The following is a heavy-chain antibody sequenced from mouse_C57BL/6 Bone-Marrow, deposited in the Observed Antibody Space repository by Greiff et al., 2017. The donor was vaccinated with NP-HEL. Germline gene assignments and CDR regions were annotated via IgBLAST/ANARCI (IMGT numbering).Heavy chain of an antibody. CDR2: IRNKANGYTT. Sequence: EVKLMESGGGLVQPGGSLSLSCAASGFTFTDYYMSWVRQPPGKALEWLGFIRNKANGYTTEYSASVKGRFTISRDNSQSILYLQMNALRAEDSATYYCAKALGDYWGQGTSVTVSS. CDR3: AKALGDY. CDR1: GFTFTDYY. V-gene: IGHV7-3*01. J-gene: IGHJ4*01.